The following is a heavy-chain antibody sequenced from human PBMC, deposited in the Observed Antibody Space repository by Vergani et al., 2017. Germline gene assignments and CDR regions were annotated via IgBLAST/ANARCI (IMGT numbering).Heavy chain of an antibody. D-gene: IGHD2-15*01. CDR2: IRSDESRR. V-gene: IGHV3-30*02. CDR3: AKEGGGYCSGGTCYPEY. J-gene: IGHJ4*02. CDR1: GFMFSNYW. Sequence: VQLVESGGGLVQPGGSLRLSCAASGFMFSNYWMNWVRQAPGKGLEWVASIRSDESRRYYGDSMEGPFTISRDNSKNTLYLQMKSLRPEDTAVYYCAKEGGGYCSGGTCYPEYWGQGTLVIVSS.